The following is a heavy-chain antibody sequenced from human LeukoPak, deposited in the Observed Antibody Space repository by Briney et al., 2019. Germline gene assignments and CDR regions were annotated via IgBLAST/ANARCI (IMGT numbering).Heavy chain of an antibody. CDR1: GGTFSSYA. J-gene: IGHJ4*02. CDR2: IIPIFGTA. V-gene: IGHV1-69*05. CDR3: ARLGGYCSSTSCTNFDY. Sequence: ASVKVSCKASGGTFSSYAISWVRQAPGQGLEWMGGIIPIFGTANYAQKFQGRVTTTTDESTSTAYMELSSLRSEDTAVYYCARLGGYCSSTSCTNFDYWGQGTLVTVSS. D-gene: IGHD2-2*01.